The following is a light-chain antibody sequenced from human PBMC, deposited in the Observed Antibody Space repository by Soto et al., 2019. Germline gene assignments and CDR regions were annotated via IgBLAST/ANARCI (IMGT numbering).Light chain of an antibody. J-gene: IGLJ1*01. CDR2: DVS. Sequence: QSALTQPRSVSGSPGQSVTISCTGTSSDVGSSNYVSWYQQHPGKVPKLMIYDVSKRPSGVPDRFSGSKSDNTASLTISGLQAEYEAEYYCCAYAGSYTYVFGTGTKVTVL. V-gene: IGLV2-11*01. CDR1: SSDVGSSNY. CDR3: CAYAGSYTYV.